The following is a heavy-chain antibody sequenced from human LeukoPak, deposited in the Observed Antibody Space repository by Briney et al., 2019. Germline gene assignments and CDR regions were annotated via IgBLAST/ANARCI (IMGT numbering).Heavy chain of an antibody. V-gene: IGHV1-24*01. CDR2: FDPEDGET. Sequence: ASVKVSCKVSGYTLTELSMHWVRQAPGKGLEWMGGFDPEDGETIYAQKFQGRVTMTEDTSTDTAYMELRSLRSEDTAMYYCATPYCYGWGSEGYWFDPWGQGTLVTVPS. CDR1: GYTLTELS. CDR3: ATPYCYGWGSEGYWFDP. J-gene: IGHJ5*02. D-gene: IGHD3-10*01.